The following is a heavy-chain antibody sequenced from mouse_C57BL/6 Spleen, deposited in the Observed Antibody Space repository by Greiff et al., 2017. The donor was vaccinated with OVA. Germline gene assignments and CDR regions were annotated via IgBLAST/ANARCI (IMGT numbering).Heavy chain of an antibody. CDR2: INLNNGGT. CDR3: ARAHDYYGDFDV. J-gene: IGHJ1*03. V-gene: IGHV1-26*01. CDR1: GFTFTDYY. Sequence: VQLQQSGPELVKPGASVKISCMASGFTFTDYYMNWVKQSHGKSLEWIGDINLNNGGTNYNQKFKGKATLTVDKSSSTAYMELRSLTSEDSAVYYCARAHDYYGDFDVWGTGTTVTVSS. D-gene: IGHD2-4*01.